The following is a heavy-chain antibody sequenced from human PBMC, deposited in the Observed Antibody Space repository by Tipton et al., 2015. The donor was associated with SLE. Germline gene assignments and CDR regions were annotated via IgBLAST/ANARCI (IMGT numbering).Heavy chain of an antibody. V-gene: IGHV4-31*03. CDR3: ARVGEMSGKVITPPYYYYGMDV. CDR1: GGSISSGGYY. CDR2: IYYSGST. Sequence: TLSLTCTVSGGSISSGGYYWSWIRQHPGKGLEWIGYIYYSGSTYYNPSLKSRVTISVDTSKNQFSLKLSSVTAADTAVYYCARVGEMSGKVITPPYYYYGMDVWGQGPTVTVSS. J-gene: IGHJ6*02. D-gene: IGHD3-22*01.